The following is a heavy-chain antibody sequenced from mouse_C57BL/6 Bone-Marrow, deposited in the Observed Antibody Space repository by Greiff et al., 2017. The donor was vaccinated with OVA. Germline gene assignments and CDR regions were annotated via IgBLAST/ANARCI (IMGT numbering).Heavy chain of an antibody. CDR1: GFTFSDYY. CDR3: ARSYDYGYFDV. V-gene: IGHV5-12*01. CDR2: ISNGGGST. D-gene: IGHD2-3*01. J-gene: IGHJ1*03. Sequence: EVHLVESGGGLVQPGGSLKLSCAASGFTFSDYYMYWVRQTPEKRLEWVAYISNGGGSTYYPDTVKGRFTISRDNAKNTLYLQMSRLKSEDTAMYYCARSYDYGYFDVWGTGTTVTVSS.